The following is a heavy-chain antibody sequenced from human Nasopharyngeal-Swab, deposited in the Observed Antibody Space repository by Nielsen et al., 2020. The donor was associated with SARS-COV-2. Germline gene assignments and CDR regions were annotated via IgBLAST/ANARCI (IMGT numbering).Heavy chain of an antibody. CDR3: TRDIGGKYGY. Sequence: GESLKISCAASGFTFRSYAMSWVRQAPGKGLEWVSAISGSGGSTYYADSVKGRFTISRDNSKNTLYLQMNSLRGEDTAVYYCTRDIGGKYGYWGQGNLVTVSS. D-gene: IGHD4-23*01. J-gene: IGHJ4*02. CDR2: ISGSGGST. V-gene: IGHV3-23*01. CDR1: GFTFRSYA.